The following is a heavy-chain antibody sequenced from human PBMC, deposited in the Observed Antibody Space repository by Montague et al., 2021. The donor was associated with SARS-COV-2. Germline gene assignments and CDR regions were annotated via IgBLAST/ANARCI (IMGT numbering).Heavy chain of an antibody. V-gene: IGHV4-59*01. J-gene: IGHJ2*01. CDR1: GGSISSYY. D-gene: IGHD5-12*01. CDR2: IYYSGGT. CDR3: AGDRGRFWHFDL. Sequence: SETLSLTCTVSGGSISSYYWNWIRQSPGKGLEWIGYIYYSGGTKYNPSFKSRVTMLVDTSKRQMSLRLNSVTAADTAVYYCAGDRGRFWHFDLWGRGTLVTVSS.